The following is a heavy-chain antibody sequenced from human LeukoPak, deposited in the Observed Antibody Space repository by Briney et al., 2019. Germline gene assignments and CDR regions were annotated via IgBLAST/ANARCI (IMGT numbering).Heavy chain of an antibody. Sequence: GGSLRLSCAASGFTFDDYAMHWVRQVPGKGLEWVSVISGDGTTTFSTDSVKGRFTISRDNGKKSLYLQMSSLRTEDTALYYCAKGLLAGSSYHYYGMDVWGQGTTVTVSS. CDR1: GFTFDDYA. D-gene: IGHD6-19*01. V-gene: IGHV3-43*02. CDR3: AKGLLAGSSYHYYGMDV. J-gene: IGHJ6*02. CDR2: ISGDGTTT.